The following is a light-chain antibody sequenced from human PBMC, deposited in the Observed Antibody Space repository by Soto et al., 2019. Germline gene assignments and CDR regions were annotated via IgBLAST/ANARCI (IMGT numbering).Light chain of an antibody. V-gene: IGKV1-33*01. CDR2: AAS. Sequence: DIPMTQSPSSLSASVGDRVTITCLASQSISSYLNWYQQKLGKAPKLLIYAASNLETGVPSRFSGSGSGTDFTFTISSLQPEDVATYYCQQYDSVPITFGQGTRLEIK. J-gene: IGKJ5*01. CDR1: QSISSY. CDR3: QQYDSVPIT.